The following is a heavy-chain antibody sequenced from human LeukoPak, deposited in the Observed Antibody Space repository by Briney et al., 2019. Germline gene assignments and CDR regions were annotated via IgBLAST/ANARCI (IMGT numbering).Heavy chain of an antibody. Sequence: SESLSLTCTVSGGSISSSSYYWGWIRQPPGKGLEWIGSIYYSGSTYYNPSLKSRVTISVDTSKNQFSLKLSSVTAADTAVYYCARGVYQLLLLPPYNWFDPWGQGTLVTVSS. D-gene: IGHD2-2*01. CDR2: IYYSGST. V-gene: IGHV4-39*01. CDR3: ARGVYQLLLLPPYNWFDP. J-gene: IGHJ5*02. CDR1: GGSISSSSYY.